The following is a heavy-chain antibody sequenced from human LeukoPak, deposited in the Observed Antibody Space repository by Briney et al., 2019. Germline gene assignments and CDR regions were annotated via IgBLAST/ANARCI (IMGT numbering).Heavy chain of an antibody. J-gene: IGHJ6*02. CDR3: ARPYDGPYGMDV. CDR1: GGSFSGYY. V-gene: IGHV4-34*01. CDR2: MNHSGGT. Sequence: SETLSLTCAVYGGSFSGYYWSWIRQPPGKGLEWIGEMNHSGGTYYNPSLKSRVTISIAMSKNQFSLKLSSVTAADTAVYYCARPYDGPYGMDVWGQGTTVIVSS. D-gene: IGHD2-8*01.